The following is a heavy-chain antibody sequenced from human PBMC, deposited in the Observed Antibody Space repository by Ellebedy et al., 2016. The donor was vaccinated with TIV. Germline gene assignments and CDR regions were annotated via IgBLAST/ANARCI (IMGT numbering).Heavy chain of an antibody. CDR3: ARDDQHSGGAFDI. J-gene: IGHJ3*02. CDR1: GYTFTGYY. D-gene: IGHD2-21*01. V-gene: IGHV1-2*02. Sequence: ASVKVSCKASGYTFTGYYLHWVRQAPGQGLEWMGWINPKSGVTVYAQKFQGRVTMTRDTSISTAYMELSRLRSDDTAVYYCARDDQHSGGAFDIWGQGTLVTVSS. CDR2: INPKSGVT.